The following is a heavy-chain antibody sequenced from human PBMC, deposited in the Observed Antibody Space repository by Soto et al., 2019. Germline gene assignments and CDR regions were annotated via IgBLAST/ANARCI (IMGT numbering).Heavy chain of an antibody. Sequence: ESGPTLVNPTQTLTLTCTFAGFSLSTSGVGVGWIRQPPGKALEWLALIYWDDDKRYSPSLKSRLTITKDTSKNQVVLTMTNMDPVDTATYYCAHAAVAPPNRIYYYYYYGMDVWGQGTTVTVSS. CDR3: AHAAVAPPNRIYYYYYYGMDV. CDR2: IYWDDDK. D-gene: IGHD6-19*01. V-gene: IGHV2-5*02. CDR1: GFSLSTSGVG. J-gene: IGHJ6*02.